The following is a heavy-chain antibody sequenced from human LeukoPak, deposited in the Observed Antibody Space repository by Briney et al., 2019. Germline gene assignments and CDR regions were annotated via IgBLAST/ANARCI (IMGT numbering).Heavy chain of an antibody. CDR3: ARDLTGGEYFDS. CDR1: GFTFSSYK. V-gene: IGHV3-21*06. J-gene: IGHJ4*02. Sequence: GGSLRLSCEASGFTFSSYKMTWVRQAPGKGLEWVASISPSSSYIYYGDSVKGRVTVSRDNAKSSLFLQMSSRRADDTAVYYCARDLTGGEYFDSWGQGALVSVSS. CDR2: ISPSSSYI. D-gene: IGHD3-16*01.